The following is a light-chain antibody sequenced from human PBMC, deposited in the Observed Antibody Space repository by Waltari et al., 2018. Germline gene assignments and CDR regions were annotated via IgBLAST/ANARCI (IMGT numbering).Light chain of an antibody. CDR3: CSYAGFYTYV. CDR2: DVT. CDR1: STDVGGLNY. V-gene: IGLV2-11*01. Sequence: QFALTQPRSVSGSPGQSVTISCTGTSTDVGGLNYVSWFQQHPGEAPKLIIYDVTHRPSWVPGRFSGSKSGNTASLPISGLQAEHDSDYYCCSYAGFYTYVFGTGTKVTVL. J-gene: IGLJ1*01.